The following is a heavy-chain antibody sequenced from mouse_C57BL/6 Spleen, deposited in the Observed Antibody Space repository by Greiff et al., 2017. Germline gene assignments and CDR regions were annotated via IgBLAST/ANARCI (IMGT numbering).Heavy chain of an antibody. CDR1: GYTFTSYW. CDR2: IYPGNSDT. Sequence: EVQLQQSGTVLARPGASVKMSCKTSGYTFTSYWMHWVKQRPGQGLEWIGAIYPGNSDTSYNQKFKGKAKLTAVTSASTAYMELSSLTNEDSAVYYCTRVYYYGSSYHDVFAYWGQGTLVTVSA. V-gene: IGHV1-5*01. D-gene: IGHD1-1*01. J-gene: IGHJ3*01. CDR3: TRVYYYGSSYHDVFAY.